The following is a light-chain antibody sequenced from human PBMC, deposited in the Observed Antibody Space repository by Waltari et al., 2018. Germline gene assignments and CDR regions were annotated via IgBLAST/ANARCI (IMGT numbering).Light chain of an antibody. J-gene: IGLJ2*01. CDR3: HSRDASGSGGA. CDR2: AKN. V-gene: IGLV3-19*01. Sequence: TQDPAVSVAMGQPARITCQGDSLRSYYASWYQQRPGQAPILVMYAKNSRPSGVPDRFSGSSSDDTASLTITGAQAEDEAYYFCHSRDASGSGGAFGGGTKLTVL. CDR1: SLRSYY.